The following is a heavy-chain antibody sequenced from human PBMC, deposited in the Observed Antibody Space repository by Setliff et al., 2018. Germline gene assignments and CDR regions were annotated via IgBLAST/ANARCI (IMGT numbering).Heavy chain of an antibody. V-gene: IGHV1-8*02. CDR3: ARGRERDYNFWSGYYTYYYYGMDV. CDR1: GYTFTSYY. Sequence: ASVKVSCKASGYTFTSYYMHWVRQATGQGLEWMGWMNPNSGNTGYAQKFQGRVTMTRNTSISTAYMELSSLGSEDTAVYYCARGRERDYNFWSGYYTYYYYGMDVWGQGTTVTVSS. J-gene: IGHJ6*02. CDR2: MNPNSGNT. D-gene: IGHD3-3*01.